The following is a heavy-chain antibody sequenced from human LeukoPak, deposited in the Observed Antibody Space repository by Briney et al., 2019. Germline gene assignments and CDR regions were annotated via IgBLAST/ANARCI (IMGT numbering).Heavy chain of an antibody. D-gene: IGHD3-10*01. J-gene: IGHJ4*02. V-gene: IGHV3-30*18. CDR2: ISYDGSNK. Sequence: GGSLRLSCAASGFTFSSYGMHWVRQAPGKGLEWVAVISYDGSNKYYADSVKGRFTISRDNSKNTLYLQMNSLRAEDTALYYCAKMGYFGSGSYYPGEFYFDYWGQGTLVTVSS. CDR3: AKMGYFGSGSYYPGEFYFDY. CDR1: GFTFSSYG.